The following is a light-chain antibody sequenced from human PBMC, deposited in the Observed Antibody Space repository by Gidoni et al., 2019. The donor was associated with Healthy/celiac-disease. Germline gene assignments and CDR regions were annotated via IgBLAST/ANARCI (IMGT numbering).Light chain of an antibody. J-gene: IGKJ4*01. CDR3: QQYYSTHALT. V-gene: IGKV4-1*01. CDR1: QSVLYSSNNKNY. CDR2: WAS. Sequence: DIVMTQSPDSLALSLGERATINCKSRQSVLYSSNNKNYLAWYQQKPGQPPKLLIYWASTRESGVPDRLSGSGSGTDFTLTISSLQAEDVAVYYCQQYYSTHALTFGGGTKVEIK.